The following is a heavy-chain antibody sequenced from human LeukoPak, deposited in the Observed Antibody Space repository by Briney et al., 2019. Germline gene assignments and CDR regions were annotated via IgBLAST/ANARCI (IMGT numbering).Heavy chain of an antibody. CDR3: ARLYSSGWYQTPSWFDP. V-gene: IGHV3-7*01. D-gene: IGHD6-19*01. J-gene: IGHJ5*02. Sequence: RTGGSLRLSCAASGFTISSYWMSWVRQAPGKGLEWVANIKQDGSEKYYVDSVKGRFTISRDNAKNSLYLQMNSLRAEDTAVYYCARLYSSGWYQTPSWFDPWGQGTLVTVSS. CDR1: GFTISSYW. CDR2: IKQDGSEK.